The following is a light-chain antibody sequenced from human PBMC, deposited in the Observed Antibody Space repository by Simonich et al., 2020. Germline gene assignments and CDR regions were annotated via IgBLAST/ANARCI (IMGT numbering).Light chain of an antibody. CDR1: SSNIGSNY. V-gene: IGLV1-47*01. Sequence: QSVLTQPPSASGTPGPRVTISCSGISSNIGSNYVYWYQQLPGTAPKPLIYRNNQRPAGVPDRFSGSNSGNTATLTISRVEAGDEADYYCQVWDSSSDHWVFGGGTKLTVL. CDR2: RNN. CDR3: QVWDSSSDHWV. J-gene: IGLJ3*02.